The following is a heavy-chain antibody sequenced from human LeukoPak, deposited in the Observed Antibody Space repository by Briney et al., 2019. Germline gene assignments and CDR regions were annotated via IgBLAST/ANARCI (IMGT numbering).Heavy chain of an antibody. J-gene: IGHJ4*02. CDR1: GFTFSSYG. CDR3: AKDRGGSYFGSAFDY. D-gene: IGHD1-26*01. Sequence: GGSLRLSCAASGFTFSSYGMHWVRQAPGKGLEWVAFIRYDGSNKYYADSVKGRFTIAKDNSKNTLYLQRNSRRAKDTAVYYCAKDRGGSYFGSAFDYWGQGTLVTVSS. CDR2: IRYDGSNK. V-gene: IGHV3-30*02.